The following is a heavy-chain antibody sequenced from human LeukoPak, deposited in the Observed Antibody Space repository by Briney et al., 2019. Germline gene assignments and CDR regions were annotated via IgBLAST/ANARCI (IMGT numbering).Heavy chain of an antibody. CDR1: GGTFSSYA. Sequence: SVKVSCKASGGTFSSYAISWVRQAPGQGLEWMGGIIPIFGTANYAQKFQGRVTITADESTSTAYMELSSLRSEDTAVYYCARQKRGYSYGLLRPLVDFDLWGRGTLVTVSS. V-gene: IGHV1-69*13. CDR2: IIPIFGTA. CDR3: ARQKRGYSYGLLRPLVDFDL. J-gene: IGHJ2*01. D-gene: IGHD5-18*01.